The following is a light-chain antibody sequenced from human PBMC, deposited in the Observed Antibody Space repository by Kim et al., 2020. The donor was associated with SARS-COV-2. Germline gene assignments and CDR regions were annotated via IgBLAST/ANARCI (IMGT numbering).Light chain of an antibody. Sequence: NFMLTQPHSVSESPGKTVTISCTRSSGSIASSYVQWYQQRPGSSPTTVIYEDNQRPSGVPDRFSGSIDGSSNSASLTISGLRTEDEADYYCQSYDTNNQVFGGGTQLTVL. CDR3: QSYDTNNQV. V-gene: IGLV6-57*01. J-gene: IGLJ2*01. CDR2: EDN. CDR1: SGSIASSY.